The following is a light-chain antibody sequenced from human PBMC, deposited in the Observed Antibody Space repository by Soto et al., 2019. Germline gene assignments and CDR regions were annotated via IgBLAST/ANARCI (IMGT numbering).Light chain of an antibody. Sequence: DIQMTQSPSSLSASVGDRVTITCRASQSISSYLNWYQQKPGKAPKVLIYKESSLESGVPSRFSGSGSGTEFTLTIRSLQPDDFATYYCQEYNSDWTFGQGTKVDIK. CDR2: KES. J-gene: IGKJ1*01. V-gene: IGKV1-5*03. CDR3: QEYNSDWT. CDR1: QSISSY.